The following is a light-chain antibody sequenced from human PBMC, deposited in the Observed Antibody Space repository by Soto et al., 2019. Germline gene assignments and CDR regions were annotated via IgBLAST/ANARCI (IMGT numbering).Light chain of an antibody. J-gene: IGLJ3*02. V-gene: IGLV4-60*03. CDR2: LEGSGSY. CDR3: ETWDSNTKV. Sequence: QSVLTQSSSASASLGSSVKLTCTLSSGHSSYIIAWHQPQPGKAPRYLMKLEGSGSYNKGSGVPDRFSGSSSGADRYLTISNLQSEDEADYYCETWDSNTKVFGEGTKLTVL. CDR1: SGHSSYI.